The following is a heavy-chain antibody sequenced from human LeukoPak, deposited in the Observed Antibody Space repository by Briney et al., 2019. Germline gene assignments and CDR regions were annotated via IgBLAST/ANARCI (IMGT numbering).Heavy chain of an antibody. D-gene: IGHD1/OR15-1a*01. CDR1: GDSITSYY. CDR2: IYYSGST. CDR3: ARKQGDY. V-gene: IGHV4-59*01. Sequence: SETLSLTCTVSGDSITSYYWTWIRQPPGKGLEWIGYIYYSGSTNYNPSLKSRVTISVDTSKNQFSLRLSSVTAADTAVYHCARKQGDYWGQGTLVTVSS. J-gene: IGHJ4*02.